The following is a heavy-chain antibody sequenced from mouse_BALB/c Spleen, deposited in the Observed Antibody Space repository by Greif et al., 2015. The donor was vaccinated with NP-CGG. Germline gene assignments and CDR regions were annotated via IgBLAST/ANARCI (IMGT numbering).Heavy chain of an antibody. J-gene: IGHJ2*01. V-gene: IGHV7-3*02. CDR2: IRNKANGYTT. CDR1: GFTFTDYY. D-gene: IGHD1-1*01. Sequence: EVNVVESGGGLVQPGGSLRLSCATSGFTFTDYYMSWVRQPPGKALEWLGFIRNKANGYTTEYSASVKGRFTISRDNSQSILYLQMNTLRAEDSATYYCARDKDYYGSSLDYWGQGTTLTVSS. CDR3: ARDKDYYGSSLDY.